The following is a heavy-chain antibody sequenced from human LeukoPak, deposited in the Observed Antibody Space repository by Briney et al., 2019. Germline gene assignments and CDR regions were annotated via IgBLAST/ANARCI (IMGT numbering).Heavy chain of an antibody. Sequence: SETLSLTCTVSGGSISSGDYYWSWIRQPPGKGLEWIGYIYYSGSTYYNPSLKSRVTISVDTSKNQFSLKLSSVTAADTAVYYCARGSPMRAFDYWGQGTLVTVSS. V-gene: IGHV4-30-4*01. CDR2: IYYSGST. J-gene: IGHJ4*02. D-gene: IGHD2-2*01. CDR3: ARGSPMRAFDY. CDR1: GGSISSGDYY.